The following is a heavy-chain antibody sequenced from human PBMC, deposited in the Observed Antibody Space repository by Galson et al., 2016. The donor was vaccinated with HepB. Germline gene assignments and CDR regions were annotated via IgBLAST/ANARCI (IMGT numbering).Heavy chain of an antibody. CDR1: GYTFINYY. D-gene: IGHD2-8*01. CDR2: INPLSGGT. V-gene: IGHV1-46*01. CDR3: ARAIMTPSDNWFDP. J-gene: IGHJ5*02. Sequence: SVKVSCKASGYTFINYYIHWVRQAPGQGLEWMGIINPLSGGTDYAQRFQGRVTMTRDTSTSTVSMALSGLRSEDTAVYYCARAIMTPSDNWFDPWGQGSLVTVSS.